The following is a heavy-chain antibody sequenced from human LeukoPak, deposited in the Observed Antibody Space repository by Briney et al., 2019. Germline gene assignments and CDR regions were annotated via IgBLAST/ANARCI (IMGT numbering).Heavy chain of an antibody. CDR1: GYSFTSYW. CDR3: ARQRITMSKNYYYYGMDV. J-gene: IGHJ6*02. D-gene: IGHD3-10*02. CDR2: IYPGDSDT. Sequence: GGSLKISCKGSGYSFTSYWIGWVRQMPGKGLEGMGIIYPGDSDTRYSPSFQGQVTISADKSISTAYLQSSSLKASDTAMYYCARQRITMSKNYYYYGMDVWGQGTTVTVSS. V-gene: IGHV5-51*01.